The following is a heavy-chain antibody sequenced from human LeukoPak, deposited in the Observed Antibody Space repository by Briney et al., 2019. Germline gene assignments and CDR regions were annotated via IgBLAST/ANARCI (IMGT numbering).Heavy chain of an antibody. V-gene: IGHV3-23*01. Sequence: PGGSLRLSCAASGFTFNYYAMSWVRQTPGKGLEWVSGISGSGTDTYYADSVKGRFTISRDNSKNTLYLQMNSLGADDTAVYYCAKDGRIIVYYFDYWGQGTLVTVSS. CDR1: GFTFNYYA. CDR2: ISGSGTDT. CDR3: AKDGRIIVYYFDY. D-gene: IGHD2/OR15-2a*01. J-gene: IGHJ4*02.